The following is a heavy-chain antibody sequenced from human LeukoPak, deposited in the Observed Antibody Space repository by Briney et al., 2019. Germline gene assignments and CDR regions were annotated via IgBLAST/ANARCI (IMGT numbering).Heavy chain of an antibody. D-gene: IGHD6-13*01. V-gene: IGHV4-61*05. CDR2: IYYSGST. J-gene: IGHJ6*02. CDR3: ARVSSSSWYGDYYYGMDV. Sequence: PSETLSLTCTVSGGSISSSSYYWGWIRQPPGKGLEWIGYIYYSGSTNYNPSLKSRVTISVDTSKNQFSLKLSSVTAADTAVYYCARVSSSSWYGDYYYGMDVWGQGTTVTVSS. CDR1: GGSISSSSYY.